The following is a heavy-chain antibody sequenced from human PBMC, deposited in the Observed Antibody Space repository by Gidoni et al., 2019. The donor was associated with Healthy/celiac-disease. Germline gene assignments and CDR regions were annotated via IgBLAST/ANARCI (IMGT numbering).Heavy chain of an antibody. V-gene: IGHV3-21*01. CDR2: ISSSSSYI. Sequence: EVQLVESGGGLVKPGGSLRLSCAASGFPFSSYSMNWVRQAPGKGLEWVSSISSSSSYIYYADSVKGRFTISRDNAKNSLYLQMNSLRAEDTAVYYCAREVFGRYYYYGMDVWGQGTTVTVSS. CDR1: GFPFSSYS. CDR3: AREVFGRYYYYGMDV. J-gene: IGHJ6*02. D-gene: IGHD3-10*01.